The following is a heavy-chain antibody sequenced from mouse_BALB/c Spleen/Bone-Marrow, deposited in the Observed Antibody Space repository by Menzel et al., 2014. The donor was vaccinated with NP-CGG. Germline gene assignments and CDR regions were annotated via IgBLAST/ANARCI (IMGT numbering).Heavy chain of an antibody. CDR2: ISCYNGAT. J-gene: IGHJ2*01. D-gene: IGHD2-1*01. CDR3: ASDYGNLYYFDY. CDR1: GYSFTGYY. Sequence: LVKTGASVKISCKASGYSFTGYYMHWVKQSHGKSLEWIGYISCYNGATSYNQKFKGKATFTVDTSSSTAYMQFNSLTSEDSAVYYCASDYGNLYYFDYWGQGTTLTVSS. V-gene: IGHV1S34*01.